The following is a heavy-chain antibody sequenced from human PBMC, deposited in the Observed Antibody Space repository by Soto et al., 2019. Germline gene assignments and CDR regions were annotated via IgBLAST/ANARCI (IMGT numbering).Heavy chain of an antibody. Sequence: SGPTLVNPTQTLTLTCTFSGFSLSTSGVGVGWIRQPPGKALEWLALIYWNDDKRYSPSLKSRLTITKDTSKNQVVLTMTNMDPVDTATYYCARMLAAPMRSLFYFDLWGQGTPVTVSS. CDR3: ARMLAAPMRSLFYFDL. CDR1: GFSLSTSGVG. D-gene: IGHD6-6*01. V-gene: IGHV2-5*01. CDR2: IYWNDDK. J-gene: IGHJ4*02.